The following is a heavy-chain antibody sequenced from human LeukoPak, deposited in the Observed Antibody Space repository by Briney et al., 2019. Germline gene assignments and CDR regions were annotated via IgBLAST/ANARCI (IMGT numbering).Heavy chain of an antibody. J-gene: IGHJ4*02. CDR1: GYTFTSYY. D-gene: IGHD4-23*01. V-gene: IGHV1-18*04. Sequence: GASVKVSCKASGYTFTSYYMHWVRQAPGQGLEWMGWISAYNGNTNYAQKLQGRVTMTTGTSTTTAYMELKNLRSDDTAVYYCARDTSGGPYFDYWGQGTLVTVAS. CDR3: ARDTSGGPYFDY. CDR2: ISAYNGNT.